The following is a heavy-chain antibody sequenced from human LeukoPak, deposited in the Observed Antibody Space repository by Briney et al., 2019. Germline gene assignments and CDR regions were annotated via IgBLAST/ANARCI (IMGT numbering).Heavy chain of an antibody. J-gene: IGHJ4*02. V-gene: IGHV4-59*01. CDR2: IYYSGST. D-gene: IGHD5-18*01. Sequence: PSETLSLTCAVYGGSFSGYYWSWIRQPPGKGLEWIGYIYYSGSTNYNPSLKSRVTISVDTSKNQFSLKLSSVTAADTAVYYCARDKGYSYGIDYWGQGTLVTVSS. CDR1: GGSFSGYY. CDR3: ARDKGYSYGIDY.